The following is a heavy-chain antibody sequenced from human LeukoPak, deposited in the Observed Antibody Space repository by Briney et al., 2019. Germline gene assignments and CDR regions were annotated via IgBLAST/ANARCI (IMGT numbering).Heavy chain of an antibody. CDR1: GFTFDDYA. Sequence: PGRSLRLSCAASGFTFDDYAMNWVRQGSGKGLEWMYVINWNGGDTAYADSVKGRFTISRDNAKNSLHLQMNSLRVEDTALYYCARVKGGATTDYWGQGTLVSVSS. CDR3: ARVKGGATTDY. V-gene: IGHV3-20*04. D-gene: IGHD1-26*01. J-gene: IGHJ4*02. CDR2: INWNGGDT.